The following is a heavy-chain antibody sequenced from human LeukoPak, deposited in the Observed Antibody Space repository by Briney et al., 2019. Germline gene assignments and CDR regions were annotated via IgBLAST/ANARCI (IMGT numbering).Heavy chain of an antibody. CDR3: ASGGDCSSTSCQKTQNHQNDY. CDR2: IYTSGST. D-gene: IGHD2-2*01. V-gene: IGHV4-4*07. J-gene: IGHJ4*02. Sequence: SETLSLTCTVSGGSISSYYWSWIRQPAGKGLEWIGRIYTSGSTNYNPSLKSRVTMSVDTSKNQFSLKLSSVTAADTAVYYCASGGDCSSTSCQKTQNHQNDYWGQGTLVTVSS. CDR1: GGSISSYY.